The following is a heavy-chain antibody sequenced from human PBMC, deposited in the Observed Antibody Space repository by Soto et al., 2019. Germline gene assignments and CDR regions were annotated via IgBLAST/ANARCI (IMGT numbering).Heavy chain of an antibody. D-gene: IGHD2-21*01. CDR1: GGTFSSYT. CDR2: IIPILGIA. CDR3: ARGYRGGDCFVY. Sequence: QVQLVQSGAEVKKPGSSVKVSCKASGGTFSSYTISWVRQAPGQGLEWMGRIIPILGIANYAQKFQGRVTITADKSTSTAYMELSSLRSEDTAVYYCARGYRGGDCFVYWGQGTLVTVSS. J-gene: IGHJ4*02. V-gene: IGHV1-69*02.